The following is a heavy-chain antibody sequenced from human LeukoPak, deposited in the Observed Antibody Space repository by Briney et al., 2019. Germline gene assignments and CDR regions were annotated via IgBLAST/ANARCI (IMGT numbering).Heavy chain of an antibody. D-gene: IGHD3-3*01. CDR2: INHSGST. V-gene: IGHV4-34*01. CDR1: GGSFSGYY. CDR3: ARDLRITIFGVVITRYFDY. Sequence: SETLSLTCAVYGGSFSGYYWSWIRQPPGKGLEWIGEINHSGSTNYNPSLKSRVTISVDTSKNQLSLKLSSVTAADTAVYYCARDLRITIFGVVITRYFDYWGQGTLVTVSS. J-gene: IGHJ4*02.